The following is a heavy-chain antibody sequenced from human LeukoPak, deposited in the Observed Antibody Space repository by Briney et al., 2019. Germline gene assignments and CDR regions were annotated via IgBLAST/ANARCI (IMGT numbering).Heavy chain of an antibody. Sequence: SSETPSLTCTVSTGSMPTYYWSWIRQPPGRGLEWIGFIWNSGITNYNPSLKSRITISADTSKNQFSLKLSSVTAADTAVYYCARLVYDTSDYYYFDHWGQGTLVTVSS. D-gene: IGHD3-22*01. J-gene: IGHJ4*02. CDR1: TGSMPTYY. V-gene: IGHV4-59*08. CDR3: ARLVYDTSDYYYFDH. CDR2: IWNSGIT.